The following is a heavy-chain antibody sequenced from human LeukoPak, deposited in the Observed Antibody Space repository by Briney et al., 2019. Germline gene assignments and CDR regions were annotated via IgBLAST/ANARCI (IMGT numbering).Heavy chain of an antibody. D-gene: IGHD2-15*01. J-gene: IGHJ6*02. CDR2: IRYDGSNK. CDR1: GFTFSSYG. V-gene: IGHV3-30*02. Sequence: PGGSLRLSCAASGFTFSSYGMHWVRQAPGKGLEWVAFIRYDGSNKYYADSVKGRFTISRDNSKNTLYLQMNSLRAEDTAVYYCARDRLHGDIVVVVAATYGMDVWGQGTTVTVPS. CDR3: ARDRLHGDIVVVVAATYGMDV.